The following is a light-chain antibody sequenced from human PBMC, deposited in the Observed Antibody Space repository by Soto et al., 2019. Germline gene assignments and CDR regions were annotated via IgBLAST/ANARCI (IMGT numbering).Light chain of an antibody. Sequence: QSVLSQPPSASGTPGQTVIISCSGSRSDIGSNFVNWYQHLPGTAPKLLIYNSNQRPSGVPDRFSGSKSGTSASLAISGLQSEDEADYDCAAWDDSLTGPVFGTGTKVTVL. J-gene: IGLJ1*01. CDR2: NSN. CDR1: RSDIGSNF. CDR3: AAWDDSLTGPV. V-gene: IGLV1-44*01.